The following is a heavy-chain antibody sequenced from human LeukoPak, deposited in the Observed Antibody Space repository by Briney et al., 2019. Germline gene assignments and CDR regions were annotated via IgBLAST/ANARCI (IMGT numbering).Heavy chain of an antibody. D-gene: IGHD3-10*01. Sequence: TSETLSLTCTVSGGSISSYYWSWIRQPPGKGLEWIGYIYYSGSTNYNPSLKSRVTISVDTSKNQFSLKLSSVTAADTAVYYCARAGGLLWFGELLPHYFDYWGQGTLVTVSS. CDR2: IYYSGST. CDR3: ARAGGLLWFGELLPHYFDY. V-gene: IGHV4-59*01. J-gene: IGHJ4*02. CDR1: GGSISSYY.